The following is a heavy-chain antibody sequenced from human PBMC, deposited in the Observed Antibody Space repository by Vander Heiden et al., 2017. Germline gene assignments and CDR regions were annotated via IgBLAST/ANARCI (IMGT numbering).Heavy chain of an antibody. Sequence: EVQLVESGGGLVQPGGSLRLSCTAPGFTIGGYWLNWVRQAPGEGLEWVASLKEDGSATYYVDSVKGRFTISRDNAKNSLYLQMSSLRAEDSAVYYCVVGASLDYWGQGTLVTVSS. CDR1: GFTIGGYW. CDR3: VVGASLDY. CDR2: LKEDGSAT. J-gene: IGHJ4*02. D-gene: IGHD3-16*01. V-gene: IGHV3-7*01.